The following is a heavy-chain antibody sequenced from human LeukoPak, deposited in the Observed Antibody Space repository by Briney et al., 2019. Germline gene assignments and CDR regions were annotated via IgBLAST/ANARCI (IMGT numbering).Heavy chain of an antibody. CDR2: IYHSGST. CDR3: ARSRWLSDPYFDY. J-gene: IGHJ4*02. CDR1: GYSISSGYY. D-gene: IGHD3-22*01. V-gene: IGHV4-38-2*02. Sequence: SETLSLTCTVSGYSISSGYYWGWIRQPPGKGLEWIGSIYHSGSTYYNPSLKSRVTISLDTSKDQFSLKLSSVTAADTAVYYCARSRWLSDPYFDYWGQGTLVTVSS.